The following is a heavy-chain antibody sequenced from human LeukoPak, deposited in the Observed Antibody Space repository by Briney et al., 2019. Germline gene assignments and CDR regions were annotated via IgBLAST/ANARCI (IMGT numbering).Heavy chain of an antibody. CDR2: MNPNSGNT. J-gene: IGHJ4*02. D-gene: IGHD2-15*01. CDR3: ARAVRCSGGSCYYFDY. Sequence: ASVKVSCKASGYTFTSYDINWVRQATGQGLEWMGWMNPNSGNTGYAQKFQGRVTMTRNTSISTAYMELSSLRSEDTAVYYCARAVRCSGGSCYYFDYWAREPWSPSPQ. V-gene: IGHV1-8*01. CDR1: GYTFTSYD.